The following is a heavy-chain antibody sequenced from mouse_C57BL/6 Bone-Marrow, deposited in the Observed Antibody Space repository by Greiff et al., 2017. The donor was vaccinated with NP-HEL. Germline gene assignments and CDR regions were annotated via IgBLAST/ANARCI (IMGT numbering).Heavy chain of an antibody. V-gene: IGHV2-6*01. CDR2: IWGVGST. J-gene: IGHJ3*01. CDR3: ATSYGSSLAWFAY. Sequence: VQVVESGPGLVAPSQSLSITCTVSGFSLTSYGVDWVRQSPGKGLEWLGVIWGVGSTNYNSALKSRLSISKDNSKSQVFLKMNSLQTDDTAMYYCATSYGSSLAWFAYWGQGTLVTVSA. D-gene: IGHD1-1*01. CDR1: GFSLTSYG.